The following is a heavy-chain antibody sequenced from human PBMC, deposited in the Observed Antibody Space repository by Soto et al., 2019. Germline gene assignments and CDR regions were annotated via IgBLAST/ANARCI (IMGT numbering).Heavy chain of an antibody. J-gene: IGHJ6*02. CDR3: ARMQPVGGMDV. CDR1: GGSISSGGYS. D-gene: IGHD6-6*01. V-gene: IGHV4-30-2*01. CDR2: IYHSGST. Sequence: SETLSLTCAVSGGSISSGGYSWSWIRQPPGKGLEWIGYIYHSGSTYYNPSLKSRVTISVDRSKNQFSLKLSSVTAADTAVYYCARMQPVGGMDVWGQGTAVTVSS.